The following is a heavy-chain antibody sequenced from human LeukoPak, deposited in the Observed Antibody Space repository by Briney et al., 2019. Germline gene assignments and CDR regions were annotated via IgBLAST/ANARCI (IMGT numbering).Heavy chain of an antibody. CDR1: GYGFVNYW. J-gene: IGHJ4*02. CDR2: LYPGDSET. V-gene: IGHV5-51*01. D-gene: IGHD4-17*01. Sequence: AESLQSSCKGSGYGFVNYWIGWVRQMPGKGLEWMGILYPGDSETRYSPSFQGQVTISVDKSISTAFLQWSSLKASDTAMYYCARHRIYGDYHPFGYWGQGTLVTVSS. CDR3: ARHRIYGDYHPFGY.